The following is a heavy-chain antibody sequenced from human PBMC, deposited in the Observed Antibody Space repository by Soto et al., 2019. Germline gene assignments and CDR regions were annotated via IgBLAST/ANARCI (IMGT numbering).Heavy chain of an antibody. CDR1: GDSISSFY. Sequence: QVQLQESGPGLVKPSETLSLTCTVSGDSISSFYWSWIRQPPGKGLEWIGYIYYSGSTNYNPSLRSRVTISVETSQTKFSLKLSSVTAADTAVYYCARRRGSGRLDSFDIWGPGTMVTVSS. CDR3: ARRRGSGRLDSFDI. CDR2: IYYSGST. D-gene: IGHD3-10*01. V-gene: IGHV4-59*08. J-gene: IGHJ3*02.